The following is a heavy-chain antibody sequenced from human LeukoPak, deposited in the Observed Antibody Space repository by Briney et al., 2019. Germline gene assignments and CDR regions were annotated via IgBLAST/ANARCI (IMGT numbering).Heavy chain of an antibody. CDR2: ISSSGSTI. V-gene: IGHV3-48*03. D-gene: IGHD3-10*02. CDR1: GFTFSSYE. CDR3: VELGITMIGGV. Sequence: GGSLRLSCAASGFTFSSYEMNWVRQAPGKGLEWVSYISSSGSTIYYADSVKGRFTISRDNAKNSLYLQMNSLRAEDTAVYYCVELGITMIGGVWGKGTTVTISS. J-gene: IGHJ6*04.